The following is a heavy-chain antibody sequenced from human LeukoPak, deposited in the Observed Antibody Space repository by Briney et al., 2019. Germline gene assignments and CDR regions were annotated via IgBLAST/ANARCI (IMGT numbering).Heavy chain of an antibody. D-gene: IGHD3-22*01. V-gene: IGHV1-2*02. CDR2: INPNSGGT. CDR3: ARGGDYYDSSAAGFDY. Sequence: ASVKVSCKASGYTFTGYYMHWVRQAPGQGLEWMGWINPNSGGTNYAQKFQGRVTMTRDTSISTAYVELSRLRSDDTAVYYCARGGDYYDSSAAGFDYWGQGTLVTVSS. J-gene: IGHJ4*02. CDR1: GYTFTGYY.